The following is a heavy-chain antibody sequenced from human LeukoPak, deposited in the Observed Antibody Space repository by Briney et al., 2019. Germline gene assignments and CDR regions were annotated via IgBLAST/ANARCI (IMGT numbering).Heavy chain of an antibody. CDR2: IRYDGSNK. Sequence: GGSLRLSCAASGFTFSSYGMHWVRQAPGKGLEWVAFIRYDGSNKFYADSVKGRFTISRDNSKNTLYLQMNSLRAEDTAVYYCAKDLYGSGSYQIRLFDYWGQGTLVAVSS. D-gene: IGHD3-10*01. CDR1: GFTFSSYG. V-gene: IGHV3-30*02. CDR3: AKDLYGSGSYQIRLFDY. J-gene: IGHJ4*02.